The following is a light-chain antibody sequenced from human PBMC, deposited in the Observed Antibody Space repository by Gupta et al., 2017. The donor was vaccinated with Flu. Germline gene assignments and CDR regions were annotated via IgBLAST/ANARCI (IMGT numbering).Light chain of an antibody. CDR3: QQYDDPPPT. CDR2: DTS. CDR1: QDISNY. V-gene: IGKV1-33*01. Sequence: GDRVTITCQASQDISNYLNWYQQKPGKAPILLIYDTSILQTGVPARFSGSGSGTDFTFTISSLQPEDIATYYCQQYDDPPPTFGQGTRLEIK. J-gene: IGKJ5*01.